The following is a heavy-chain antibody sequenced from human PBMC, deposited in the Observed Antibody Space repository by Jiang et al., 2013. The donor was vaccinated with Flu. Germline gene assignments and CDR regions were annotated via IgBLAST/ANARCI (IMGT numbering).Heavy chain of an antibody. J-gene: IGHJ3*02. D-gene: IGHD7-27*01. CDR3: ARDGDNDVFDI. Sequence: GAEVKKPGASVKVSCKASGYTFTSYGIAWVRLAPGQGLEWMGWISAFNGDTNYPQKFEGRVTMTKDTSTSTVYMELRSLRSDDTAVYYCARDGDNDVFDIWGQGTMVSVSS. CDR1: GYTFTSYG. CDR2: ISAFNGDT. V-gene: IGHV1-18*01.